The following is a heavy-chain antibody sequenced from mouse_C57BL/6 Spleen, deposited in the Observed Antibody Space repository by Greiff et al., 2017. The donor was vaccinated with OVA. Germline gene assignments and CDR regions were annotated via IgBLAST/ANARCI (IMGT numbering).Heavy chain of an antibody. CDR2: IDPENGDT. Sequence: VQLQQSGAELVRPGASVKLSCTASGFNIKDDYMHWVKQRPEQGLEWIGWIDPENGDTEYASKFQGTATITADTSSNTAYLQLSSLSSEDTAVYYCTLLITTVLPFAYWGPGPLVTVSA. V-gene: IGHV14-4*01. CDR3: TLLITTVLPFAY. J-gene: IGHJ3*01. D-gene: IGHD1-1*01. CDR1: GFNIKDDY.